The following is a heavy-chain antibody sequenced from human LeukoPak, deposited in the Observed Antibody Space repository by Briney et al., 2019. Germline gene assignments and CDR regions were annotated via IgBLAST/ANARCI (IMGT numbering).Heavy chain of an antibody. V-gene: IGHV4-34*01. CDR2: INHSGST. J-gene: IGHJ4*02. Sequence: PSETLSLTCAVYGGSFSGYYWSWIRQPPGKGLEWIGEINHSGSTNYNPSLKSRVTISVDTSKNQFSLKLSSVTAADTAVYYCARVRSSGWSWGYYFDYWGQGTLVTVSS. CDR3: ARVRSSGWSWGYYFDY. CDR1: GGSFSGYY. D-gene: IGHD6-19*01.